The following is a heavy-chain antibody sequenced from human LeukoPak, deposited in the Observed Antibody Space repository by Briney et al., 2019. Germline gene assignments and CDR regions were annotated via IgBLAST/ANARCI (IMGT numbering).Heavy chain of an antibody. V-gene: IGHV3-15*01. J-gene: IGHJ4*02. D-gene: IGHD6-13*01. CDR2: IKSKTDGGTT. CDR1: GFTFSNAW. CDR3: TVRIAAAGTGD. Sequence: GVSLRLSCAASGFTFSNAWMSWVRQAPGKGLEWVGRIKSKTDGGTTDYAAPVKGRFTISRDDSKNTLYLQMNSLKTEDTAVYYCTVRIAAAGTGDWGQGTLVTVSS.